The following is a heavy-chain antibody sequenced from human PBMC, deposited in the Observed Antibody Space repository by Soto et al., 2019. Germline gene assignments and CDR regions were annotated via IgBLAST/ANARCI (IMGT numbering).Heavy chain of an antibody. CDR1: GASISSYY. D-gene: IGHD3-10*01. Sequence: QVQLQESGPGLVKPSETLSLTCSVSGASISSYYYAWILQTPGKGLEWIGYIYLGGRINYTPSCKRRVIISADTSRTHFAVGLNSVTPAETAVYYCARAYYGTKGYSLDTWGLGTLVTVSS. CDR3: ARAYYGTKGYSLDT. V-gene: IGHV4-59*01. J-gene: IGHJ5*02. CDR2: IYLGGRI.